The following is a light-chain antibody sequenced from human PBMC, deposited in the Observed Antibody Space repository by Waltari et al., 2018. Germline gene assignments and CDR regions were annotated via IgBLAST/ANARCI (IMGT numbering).Light chain of an antibody. CDR2: KVS. Sequence: DAVMTQSPLSLPVTLGQPASISCRSSQSLVFSDGNIYLNWFQQRPGQSPRRLMYKVSNRDAGVPDRFGGSGSGTDFTLKISRVEAEDVGGVYYCMQATHWPYTFGQGTKLEIK. CDR1: QSLVFSDGNIY. J-gene: IGKJ2*01. V-gene: IGKV2-30*01. CDR3: MQATHWPYT.